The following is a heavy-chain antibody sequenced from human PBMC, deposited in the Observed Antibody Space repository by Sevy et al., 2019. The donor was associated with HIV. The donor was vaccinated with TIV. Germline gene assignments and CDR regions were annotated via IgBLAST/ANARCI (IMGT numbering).Heavy chain of an antibody. J-gene: IGHJ4*02. V-gene: IGHV3-23*01. CDR2: IIGRGDNT. CDR1: GFTFRSYA. D-gene: IGHD6-19*01. CDR3: AKGVSWLVLAGYFDY. Sequence: VGSLRLSCEASGFTFRSYAMSWVRQAPGKGLEWVSGIIGRGDNTYYADSVKGRFTVSRDNSKNTLYVQMNSLRAEDTAVYYCAKGVSWLVLAGYFDYWGQGTPVTVSS.